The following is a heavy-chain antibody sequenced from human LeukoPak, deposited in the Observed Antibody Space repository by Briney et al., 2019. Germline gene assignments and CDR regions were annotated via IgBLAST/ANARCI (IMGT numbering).Heavy chain of an antibody. CDR3: ARVKQLVRFFDY. V-gene: IGHV3-48*03. D-gene: IGHD6-6*01. J-gene: IGHJ4*02. Sequence: PGGSLRLSCAASGFTFSSYEMNWVRQAPGKGLEWVSYISSSGSTIYYADSVKGRFTISRDNAKNSLCLQMNSLRAEDTAVYYCARVKQLVRFFDYWGQGTLVTVSS. CDR2: ISSSGSTI. CDR1: GFTFSSYE.